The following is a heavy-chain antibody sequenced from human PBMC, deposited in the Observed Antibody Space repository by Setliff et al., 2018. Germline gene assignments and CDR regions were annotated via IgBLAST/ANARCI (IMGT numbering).Heavy chain of an antibody. Sequence: PSETLSLTCSVSGASISSGNDFWNWIRQPAGKGLEWIGNIYTNGGTVYSPSLRSRVTISLGTSKNQFSLQLTSVTAADTAIYYCARQSVRGLADNNWFDPWGQGTLVTVSS. V-gene: IGHV4-61*09. CDR1: GASISSGNDF. J-gene: IGHJ5*02. CDR2: IYTNGGT. D-gene: IGHD2-15*01. CDR3: ARQSVRGLADNNWFDP.